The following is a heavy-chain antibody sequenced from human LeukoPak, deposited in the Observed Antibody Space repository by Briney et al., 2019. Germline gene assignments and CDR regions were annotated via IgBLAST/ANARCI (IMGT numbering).Heavy chain of an antibody. J-gene: IGHJ4*02. D-gene: IGHD6-19*01. CDR2: IYHSGST. Sequence: SETLSLTCTVSGYSISSGYYWGWIRQPPGKGLEWIGSIYHSGSTYYNPSLKSRVTISVDTSKNQFSLKLSSVTAADTAVYYCARRGGSGWYFLYWGQGTLVTVSS. CDR1: GYSISSGYY. V-gene: IGHV4-38-2*02. CDR3: ARRGGSGWYFLY.